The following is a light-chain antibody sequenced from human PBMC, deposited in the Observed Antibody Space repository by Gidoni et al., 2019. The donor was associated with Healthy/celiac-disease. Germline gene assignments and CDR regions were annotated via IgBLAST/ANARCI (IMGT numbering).Light chain of an antibody. J-gene: IGLJ2*01. Sequence: SYVLTQPPSVSLAPGHTARLTCGGTNLGSKSAHWHQQKPGQAPVLVVYDDSDRPSGIPERFSGSNSGNTATLTISRVEAGDEADYYCQVWDSSSDHVVFGGGTKLTVL. CDR1: NLGSKS. V-gene: IGLV3-21*02. CDR3: QVWDSSSDHVV. CDR2: DDS.